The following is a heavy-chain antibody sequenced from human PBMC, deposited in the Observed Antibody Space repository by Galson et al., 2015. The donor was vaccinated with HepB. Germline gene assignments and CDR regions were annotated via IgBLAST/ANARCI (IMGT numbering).Heavy chain of an antibody. D-gene: IGHD5-24*01. CDR3: TTDLSVEMDDFDY. V-gene: IGHV3-15*07. CDR1: GFTFSNTW. CDR2: IKSKTDGGTT. J-gene: IGHJ4*02. Sequence: SLRLSCAASGFTFSNTWMNWVRQAPGKGLEWVGRIKSKTDGGTTDYAAPVKGRFTISRDDSKNTLYLQMNSLKTEDTAVYYCTTDLSVEMDDFDYWGQGTLVTVSS.